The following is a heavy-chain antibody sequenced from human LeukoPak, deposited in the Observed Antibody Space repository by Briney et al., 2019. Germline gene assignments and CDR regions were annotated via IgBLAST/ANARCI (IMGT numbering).Heavy chain of an antibody. D-gene: IGHD3-22*01. CDR2: IRSKANSYAT. CDR1: GFTFSGSA. V-gene: IGHV3-73*01. CDR3: TIPPSNYYDSSGYPDY. Sequence: GGSLRLSCAASGFTFSGSAMHWVRQASGKGPEWVGRIRSKANSYATAYAASVKGRFTISRDDSKNTAYLQMNSLKTEDTAVYYCTIPPSNYYDSSGYPDYWGQGTLVTVSS. J-gene: IGHJ4*02.